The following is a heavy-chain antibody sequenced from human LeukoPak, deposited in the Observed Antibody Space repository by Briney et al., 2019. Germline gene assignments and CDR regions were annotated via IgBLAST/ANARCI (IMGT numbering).Heavy chain of an antibody. CDR2: MSPKTGKT. Sequence: ASVKVSCKASGYTFTSHDINWVRQATGQGLEWMGWMSPKTGKTGYASRFQGRVTMTSNPSISTAYLELSSLRSDDTAVYYCARTPTGGDIDYWAREPWSPSP. V-gene: IGHV1-8*01. CDR3: ARTPTGGDIDY. CDR1: GYTFTSHD. J-gene: IGHJ4*02. D-gene: IGHD2-21*02.